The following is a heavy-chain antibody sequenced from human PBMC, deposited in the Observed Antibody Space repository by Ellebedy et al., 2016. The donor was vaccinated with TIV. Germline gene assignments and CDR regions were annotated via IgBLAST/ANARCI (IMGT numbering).Heavy chain of an antibody. V-gene: IGHV4-59*08. D-gene: IGHD3-22*01. CDR2: IYYTGIT. CDR1: GGSLTNYY. CDR3: ARWGLSYYDQSSNWLDS. Sequence: MPSETLSLTCTVSGGSLTNYYWSWIRQPPGKGMEWIGYIYYTGITSYNPSLKSRVTISVDTSKNQFSLKLSSVTAADTAVYYCARWGLSYYDQSSNWLDSWGQGTLVTVSS. J-gene: IGHJ5*01.